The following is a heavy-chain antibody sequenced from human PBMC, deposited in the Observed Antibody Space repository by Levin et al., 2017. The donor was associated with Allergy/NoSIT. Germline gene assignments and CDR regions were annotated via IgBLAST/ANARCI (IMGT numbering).Heavy chain of an antibody. CDR1: GGSITNYY. D-gene: IGHD2/OR15-2a*01. J-gene: IGHJ4*02. V-gene: IGHV4-59*01. Sequence: SETLSLTCTVSGGSITNYYWTWIRQPPGKGLEWIGYIYYTGSTNYNPSLKSRVTISIDTSKNQFSLRLTSVTAADTAVYYCAREVPGDCTSSTCSGGTDYWGQGTLVTVSS. CDR2: IYYTGST. CDR3: AREVPGDCTSSTCSGGTDY.